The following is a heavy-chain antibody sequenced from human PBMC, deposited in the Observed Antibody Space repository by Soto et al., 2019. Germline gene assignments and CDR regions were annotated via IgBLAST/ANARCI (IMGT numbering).Heavy chain of an antibody. Sequence: QVQLVESGGGVVQPGRSLRLSCAASGFTFSSYGMHWVRQAPGKGLEWVAVISYDGSNKYYADSVKGRFTISRDNSKNTLYLQMNSLIAADTAVYYCAKGVTMVRGVILDWFDPWGQGTLVTVSS. CDR2: ISYDGSNK. V-gene: IGHV3-30*18. CDR1: GFTFSSYG. CDR3: AKGVTMVRGVILDWFDP. J-gene: IGHJ5*02. D-gene: IGHD3-10*01.